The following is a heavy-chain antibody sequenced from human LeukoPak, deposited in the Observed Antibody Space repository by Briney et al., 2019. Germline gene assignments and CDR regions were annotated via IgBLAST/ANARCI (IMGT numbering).Heavy chain of an antibody. J-gene: IGHJ6*03. CDR3: ARGVVPAANWEYYYYYYMDV. Sequence: ASVKVSCKASGYTFTGYYMHWVRQAPGQGLEWMGWINPNSGGTNYAQKFQGRVTMTRDTSISTAYMELSRLRSDDTAVYYCARGVVPAANWEYYYYYYMDVWGKRTTVTVSS. D-gene: IGHD2-2*01. CDR2: INPNSGGT. V-gene: IGHV1-2*02. CDR1: GYTFTGYY.